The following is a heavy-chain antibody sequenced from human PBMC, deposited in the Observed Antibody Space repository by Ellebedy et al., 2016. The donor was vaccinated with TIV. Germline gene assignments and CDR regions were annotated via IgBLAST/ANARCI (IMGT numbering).Heavy chain of an antibody. Sequence: MPSETLSLTCTVSGGSISSSNYYWGWIRQPPGKGLEWIGSINYSGSTDYNPSLKSRVTISVDTSKNQISLRLSSVTAADTAVYYCARLPGEDSRGYYFDHWGQGTLVTVSA. V-gene: IGHV4-39*01. CDR3: ARLPGEDSRGYYFDH. CDR2: INYSGST. J-gene: IGHJ4*02. CDR1: GGSISSSNYY. D-gene: IGHD3-22*01.